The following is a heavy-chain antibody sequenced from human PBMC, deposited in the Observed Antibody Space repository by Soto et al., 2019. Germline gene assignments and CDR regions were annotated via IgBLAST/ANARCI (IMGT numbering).Heavy chain of an antibody. CDR1: GFTFSSYG. Sequence: QVQLVESGGGVVQPGRSLRLSCAASGFTFSSYGMHWVRQAPGKGLEWVAVIWYDGSNKYYADSVKGRFTISRDNCKNTLYLQMNSLRAEDTAVYYFARDGDYGDYVSYFYYLIDGWGIGTPVTDFS. D-gene: IGHD4-17*01. J-gene: IGHJ6*03. CDR3: ARDGDYGDYVSYFYYLIDG. CDR2: IWYDGSNK. V-gene: IGHV3-33*01.